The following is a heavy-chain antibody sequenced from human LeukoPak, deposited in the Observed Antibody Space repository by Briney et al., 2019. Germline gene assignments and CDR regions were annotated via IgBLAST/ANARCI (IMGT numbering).Heavy chain of an antibody. Sequence: GGSLRLSCAASGFTFSSYEMNWVRQAPGKGLEWVSYISSSGSTIYYADSVKGRFTISRDNAKNSLYLQMNSLRAEDTAVYYCARVSGVWGSYRYPLIPFDHWGQGTLVTVSS. CDR3: ARVSGVWGSYRYPLIPFDH. CDR1: GFTFSSYE. V-gene: IGHV3-48*03. J-gene: IGHJ4*02. CDR2: ISSSGSTI. D-gene: IGHD3-16*02.